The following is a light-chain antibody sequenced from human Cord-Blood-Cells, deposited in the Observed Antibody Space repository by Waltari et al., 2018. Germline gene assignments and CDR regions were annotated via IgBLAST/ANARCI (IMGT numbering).Light chain of an antibody. CDR2: GAS. V-gene: IGKV3-20*01. Sequence: EIVLTQSPGPLSLSPGERATLSCRASPSVSSSYLAWYQQKPGQAPRLLIYGASSRATGLPDRFSGSGSGTDFTLTISRLEPEDFAVYYCQQYGSSPLTFGGGTKVEIK. J-gene: IGKJ4*01. CDR1: PSVSSSY. CDR3: QQYGSSPLT.